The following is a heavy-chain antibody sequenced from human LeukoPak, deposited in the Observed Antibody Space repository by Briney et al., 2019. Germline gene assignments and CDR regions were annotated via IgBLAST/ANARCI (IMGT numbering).Heavy chain of an antibody. V-gene: IGHV4-4*07. CDR3: ARGSPYRTYLGPFDY. Sequence: PSETLSLTCTVSGGSISNYYWSWIRQPAGKGLEWIGRIYSSGSTNYNPSLKSRVTLSVDTSKDQFSLKLSSVTAADTAVYYCARGSPYRTYLGPFDYWGQGTLVTVSS. CDR1: GGSISNYY. CDR2: IYSSGST. D-gene: IGHD1-26*01. J-gene: IGHJ4*02.